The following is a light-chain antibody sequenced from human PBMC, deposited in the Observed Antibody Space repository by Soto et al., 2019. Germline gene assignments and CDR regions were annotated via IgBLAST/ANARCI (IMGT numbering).Light chain of an antibody. CDR3: NKTAANPWT. J-gene: IGKJ1*01. CDR1: QNIGVY. V-gene: IGKV1-39*01. CDR2: AAS. Sequence: DIQMTQSPSSLSASVGDRVTITCRASQNIGVYLNWYQKKPGKAPKLLIHAASSLHSGVPSTFSGSGSGTDFALTISSLQPEDFATYSCNKTAANPWTLAQGNKVDIK.